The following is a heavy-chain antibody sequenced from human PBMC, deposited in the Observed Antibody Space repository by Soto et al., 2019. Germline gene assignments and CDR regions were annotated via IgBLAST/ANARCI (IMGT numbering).Heavy chain of an antibody. CDR2: ISGSCYNT. CDR1: GFTFTSFT. D-gene: IGHD4-17*01. J-gene: IGHJ4*02. Sequence: QPGGSLRLSCAASGFTFTSFTMNWVRQAPGKGLEWVSAISGSCYNTYDAVSVRGRFTISRDNSMNMLYLQMNSLRGDDTAVYFCAKSIRTTLSVYDYWGQGALVTVS. V-gene: IGHV3-23*01. CDR3: AKSIRTTLSVYDY.